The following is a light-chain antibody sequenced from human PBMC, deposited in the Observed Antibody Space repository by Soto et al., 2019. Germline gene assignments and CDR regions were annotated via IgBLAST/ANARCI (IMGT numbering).Light chain of an antibody. V-gene: IGKV3-20*01. CDR2: GAL. CDR1: QSVSSSY. J-gene: IGKJ2*01. CDR3: QQYGSSPPYT. Sequence: EIVLTQSPGTLSLSPGEKATLSCRASQSVSSSYLAWYQQKPGQAPRLLIYGALNRATGIPDRFSASGSETDFTLTISRLEPEDFAMYYCQQYGSSPPYTFGQGTKLEIK.